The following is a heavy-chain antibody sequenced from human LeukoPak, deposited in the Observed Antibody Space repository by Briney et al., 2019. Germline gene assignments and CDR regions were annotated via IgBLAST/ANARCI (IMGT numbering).Heavy chain of an antibody. D-gene: IGHD5-12*01. CDR3: ARDAGDSGYGCDL. CDR1: GFIFSQYS. CDR2: IRSSSET. V-gene: IGHV3-48*01. J-gene: IGHJ5*02. Sequence: GGSLRLSCAASGFIFSQYSMNWVRQAPGKGLEWVSHIRSSSETFYADSVKGRFTISRDNARNSLYLQMNNLRGEDAAIYYCARDAGDSGYGCDLWGQGTLVTVSS.